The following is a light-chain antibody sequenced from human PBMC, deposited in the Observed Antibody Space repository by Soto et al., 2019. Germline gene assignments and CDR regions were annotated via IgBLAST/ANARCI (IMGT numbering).Light chain of an antibody. CDR3: SSHSRTTLII. Sequence: QSALTQPASVSGSPGRSIAISCTGTSSDIGADDYVSWYQQHPGKAPKLMIHGVSNRPSGVSHRFSGSKSGNTASLTISGLQPEDEANYYCSSHSRTTLIIFGGGTKLTVL. J-gene: IGLJ2*01. CDR1: SSDIGADDY. V-gene: IGLV2-14*03. CDR2: GVS.